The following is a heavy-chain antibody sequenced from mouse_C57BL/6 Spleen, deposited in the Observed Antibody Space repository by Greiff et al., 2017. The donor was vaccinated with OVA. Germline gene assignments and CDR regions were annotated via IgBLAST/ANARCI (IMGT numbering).Heavy chain of an antibody. CDR2: IRSKSNNYAT. Sequence: DVKLVESGGGLVQPKGSLKLSCAASGFSFNTYAMNWVRQAPGKGLEWVARIRSKSNNYATYYADSVKDRFTISRDDSESMLYLQMNNVKTEDTARYYCVRQDGYYVYFDVWGTGTTVTVSS. V-gene: IGHV10-1*01. CDR1: GFSFNTYA. D-gene: IGHD2-3*01. CDR3: VRQDGYYVYFDV. J-gene: IGHJ1*03.